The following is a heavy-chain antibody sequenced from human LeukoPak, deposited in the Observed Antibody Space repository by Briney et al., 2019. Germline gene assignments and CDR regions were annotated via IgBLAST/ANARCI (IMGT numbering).Heavy chain of an antibody. CDR1: GGSISSYY. Sequence: SETLSLTCTVSGGSISSYYWSWIRQPAGKGLEWIGRIYTSGSTNYNPSLKSRVTMSVDTSKNQFSLKLSSVTAADTAVYYCARAPTNIVVVVAATPEWAFDYWGQGTLVTVSS. CDR2: IYTSGST. J-gene: IGHJ4*02. V-gene: IGHV4-4*07. CDR3: ARAPTNIVVVVAATPEWAFDY. D-gene: IGHD2-15*01.